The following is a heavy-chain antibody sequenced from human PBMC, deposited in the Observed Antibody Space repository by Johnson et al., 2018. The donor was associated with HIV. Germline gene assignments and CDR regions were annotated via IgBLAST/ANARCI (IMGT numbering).Heavy chain of an antibody. J-gene: IGHJ3*02. CDR1: GFIFSDYY. V-gene: IGHV3-11*04. CDR3: ARGRYAFDI. CDR2: ISTSGSTI. Sequence: VQLVESVGGVVRPGGSLRLSCAASGFIFSDYYMSWIRQAPGRGLDWVSYISTSGSTINYADSVKGRFTISRDNAKKSLYLQMNSLRAEDTAVYYCARGRYAFDIWGQGTMVNVSS.